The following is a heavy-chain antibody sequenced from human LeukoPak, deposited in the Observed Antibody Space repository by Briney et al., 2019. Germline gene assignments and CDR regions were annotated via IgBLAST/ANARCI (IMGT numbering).Heavy chain of an antibody. CDR1: GFTFSSYA. V-gene: IGHV3-23*01. J-gene: IGHJ4*02. CDR2: ISGSGGST. Sequence: GGSLRLSCAASGFTFSSYAMSWVRQAPGKGLEWVSAISGSGGSTYYADSVKGRFTISRDNSKNTLYLQMNSLRAEDTAVYYCAKDRIITMVRGALDYWGQGTLVTVSS. D-gene: IGHD3-10*01. CDR3: AKDRIITMVRGALDY.